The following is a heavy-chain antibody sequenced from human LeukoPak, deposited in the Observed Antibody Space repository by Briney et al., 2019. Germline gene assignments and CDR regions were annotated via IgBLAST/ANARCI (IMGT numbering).Heavy chain of an antibody. J-gene: IGHJ4*02. V-gene: IGHV3-74*01. CDR2: MIGDGSST. CDR1: GFTFTSYW. D-gene: IGHD5-18*01. CDR3: ARVGYSYGYDY. Sequence: GGSLRLSCAASGFTFTSYWMTWVRQAPGKGLVWVSRMIGDGSSTSYADSVKGRFTTSRDNAKSTLYLQMNSLRAEDTAVYYCARVGYSYGYDYWGQGTLVTVSS.